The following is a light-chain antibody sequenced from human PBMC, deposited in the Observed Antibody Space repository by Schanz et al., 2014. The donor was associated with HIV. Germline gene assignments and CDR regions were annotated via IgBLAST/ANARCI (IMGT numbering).Light chain of an antibody. Sequence: EIVMTQSPATLSVSLGERATLSCRASQSVSSSLAWYQQKPGQAPRLLIYGASIRATDIPARFSGSGSGTEFTLTISSLQSEDFAVYYCQQYGNSPRTFGQGTKVEI. CDR3: QQYGNSPRT. CDR1: QSVSSS. CDR2: GAS. V-gene: IGKV3-15*01. J-gene: IGKJ1*01.